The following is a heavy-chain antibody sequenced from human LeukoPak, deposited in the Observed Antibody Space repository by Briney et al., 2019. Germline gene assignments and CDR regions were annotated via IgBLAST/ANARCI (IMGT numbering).Heavy chain of an antibody. CDR1: GYTFTSYG. Sequence: ASVKVSCKASGYTFTSYGISWVRQAPGQGREGMGWISAYNGKTNYAQKLPGRVTMTTDPSTSTAYMELRSLRSDDTAASYCARERLAAAGTVELDYWGQGTLVTVSS. V-gene: IGHV1-18*01. CDR2: ISAYNGKT. CDR3: ARERLAAAGTVELDY. D-gene: IGHD6-13*01. J-gene: IGHJ4*02.